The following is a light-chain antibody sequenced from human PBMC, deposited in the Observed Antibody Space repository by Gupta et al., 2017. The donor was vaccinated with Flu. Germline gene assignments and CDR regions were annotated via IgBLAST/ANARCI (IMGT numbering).Light chain of an antibody. CDR1: NIGSKS. J-gene: IGLJ3*02. CDR2: DNR. V-gene: IGLV3-21*02. CDR3: QLWDSRSDHWV. Sequence: SYVLTQPPSVSVAPGRTARITCGGDNIGSKSVQWYQQKSGRAPVLVVYDNRDRPSGIPDRFSGSNSGNTATLTISRVEAGDEADYYCQLWDSRSDHWVFGGGTKVTVL.